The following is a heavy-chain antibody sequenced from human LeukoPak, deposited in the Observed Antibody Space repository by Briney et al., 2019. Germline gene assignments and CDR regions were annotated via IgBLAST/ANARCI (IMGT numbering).Heavy chain of an antibody. J-gene: IGHJ4*02. CDR3: ARDFGTVGLDY. V-gene: IGHV3-33*01. CDR2: IWYDGSNK. D-gene: IGHD1-1*01. Sequence: PGGSLRLSCAASGFTFSSYGMHWVRQAPGKGLGWVAVIWYDGSNKYYADSVKSRFTISRDNSKNTLYLQMNSLRAEDTAVYYCARDFGTVGLDYRGQGTLVTVSS. CDR1: GFTFSSYG.